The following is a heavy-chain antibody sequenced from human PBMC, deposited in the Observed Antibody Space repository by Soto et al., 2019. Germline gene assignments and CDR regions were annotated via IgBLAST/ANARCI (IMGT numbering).Heavy chain of an antibody. Sequence: SETLSLTCTVSGGSVRSSTYYWGWIRQAPGKGLEWIASIYYSGRTHNNPALKSRVTISVDTSKNQFSLKLSSVTAADTAVYYCVRHGYSGSYSYYYGMDVWGQGTKVTVS. CDR3: VRHGYSGSYSYYYGMDV. V-gene: IGHV4-39*01. CDR2: IYYSGRT. J-gene: IGHJ6*02. CDR1: GGSVRSSTYY. D-gene: IGHD1-26*01.